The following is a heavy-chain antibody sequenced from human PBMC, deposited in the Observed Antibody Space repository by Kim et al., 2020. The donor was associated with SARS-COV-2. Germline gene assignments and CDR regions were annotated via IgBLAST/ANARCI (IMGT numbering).Heavy chain of an antibody. CDR3: ARDPRDGSGYSYGHYFDY. CDR2: INPNSGGT. Sequence: ASVKVSCKASGYTFTGYYMHWVRQAPGQGLEWMGRINPNSGGTNYAQKFQGRVTMTRDTSISTAYMELSRLRSDDTAVYYCARDPRDGSGYSYGHYFDYWGQGTLVTVSS. V-gene: IGHV1-2*06. CDR1: GYTFTGYY. D-gene: IGHD5-18*01. J-gene: IGHJ4*02.